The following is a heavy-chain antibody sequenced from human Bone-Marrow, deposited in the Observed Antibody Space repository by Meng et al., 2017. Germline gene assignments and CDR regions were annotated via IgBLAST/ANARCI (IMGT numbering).Heavy chain of an antibody. Sequence: SVKVSCKASGGTFSSYAIIWVRQAPGQGLEWMGGIIPIFGTANYAQTCQGRVTITADESTSTAYMRLSSLRSEDTAVYYCARRRKDYGDYVPYYYGMDVWGQGTTVTVSS. D-gene: IGHD4-17*01. CDR3: ARRRKDYGDYVPYYYGMDV. CDR2: IIPIFGTA. CDR1: GGTFSSYA. J-gene: IGHJ6*02. V-gene: IGHV1-69*13.